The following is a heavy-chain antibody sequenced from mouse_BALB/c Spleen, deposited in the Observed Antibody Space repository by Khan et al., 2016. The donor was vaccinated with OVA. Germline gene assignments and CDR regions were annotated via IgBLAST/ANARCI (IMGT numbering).Heavy chain of an antibody. J-gene: IGHJ4*01. Sequence: QMQLVQSGPELKKPGETVKISCKASGYTFTNYGMNWVKQSPGKALKWMGWINTYTGEPTYADDFKGRFAFSLETSASTAYLQINNLKNEDTATYFCARPPFFSYTLDHWGQGTSGTVSS. V-gene: IGHV9-3-1*01. CDR2: INTYTGEP. CDR1: GYTFTNYG. CDR3: ARPPFFSYTLDH.